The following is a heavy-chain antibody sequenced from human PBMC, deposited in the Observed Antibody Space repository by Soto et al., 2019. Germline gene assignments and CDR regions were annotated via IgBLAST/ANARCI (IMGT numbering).Heavy chain of an antibody. Sequence: ASVKVSCKASGYTFTSYDINWVRQATGQGLEWMGWMNPNSGSTGYAQKFQGRVTMTRDTSMSTVYMELSSLRSEDTAVYYCATATGRYSSGWFDAFDIWGQGTMVTVSS. CDR3: ATATGRYSSGWFDAFDI. J-gene: IGHJ3*02. CDR1: GYTFTSYD. D-gene: IGHD6-19*01. V-gene: IGHV1-8*01. CDR2: MNPNSGST.